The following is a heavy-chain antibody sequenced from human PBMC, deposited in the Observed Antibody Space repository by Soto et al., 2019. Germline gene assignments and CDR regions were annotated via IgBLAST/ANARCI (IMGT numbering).Heavy chain of an antibody. V-gene: IGHV1-69*04. D-gene: IGHD5-12*01. CDR1: GYTFTSYA. Sequence: ASVKVSCKASGYTFTSYAISWVRQAPGQGLEWMGRTIPLLNVADYAQDFQGRVTITADKSTSTAYMELTSLTSKDTAVYYCARDSPIGSTYSGYDAIDSWGQGTLVTVSS. J-gene: IGHJ4*02. CDR2: TIPLLNVA. CDR3: ARDSPIGSTYSGYDAIDS.